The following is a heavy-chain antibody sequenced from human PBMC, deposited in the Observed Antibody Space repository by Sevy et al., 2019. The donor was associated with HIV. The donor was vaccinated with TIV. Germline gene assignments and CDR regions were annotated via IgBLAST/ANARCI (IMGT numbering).Heavy chain of an antibody. D-gene: IGHD6-13*01. Sequence: GGSLRLSCAASGFTFSDYYMTWIRQAPGKELEWVSYISSGSTYINYADSVKGRFTISRDNAKNSLYLQMNSLRAEDTAVYYCAKDSRVYSSSHFDYWGQGTLVTVSS. V-gene: IGHV3-11*06. CDR3: AKDSRVYSSSHFDY. J-gene: IGHJ4*02. CDR2: ISSGSTYI. CDR1: GFTFSDYY.